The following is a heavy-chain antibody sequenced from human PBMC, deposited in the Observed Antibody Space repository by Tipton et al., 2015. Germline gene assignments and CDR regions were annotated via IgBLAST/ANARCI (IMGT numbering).Heavy chain of an antibody. D-gene: IGHD3-22*01. CDR3: ARCQEYYDSGGYYYVGWVDP. CDR2: IFYSGRT. Sequence: TLSLTCTVSGGSISSYYWSWIRQPPGKELAWIGYIFYSGRTNYNPSLKSRVTISVDTSKNQFSLRLSSVTAADTAVYYCARCQEYYDSGGYYYVGWVDPWGQGALVTVSS. V-gene: IGHV4-59*01. J-gene: IGHJ5*02. CDR1: GGSISSYY.